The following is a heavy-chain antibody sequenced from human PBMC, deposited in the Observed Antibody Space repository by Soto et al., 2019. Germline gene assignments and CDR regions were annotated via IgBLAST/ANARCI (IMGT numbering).Heavy chain of an antibody. Sequence: QVQLVESGGGVVQPGRSLRLSCAASGFTFSSYGMHWVRQAPGKGLEWVAVISYVGSNKYYADSVKGRFTISRDNSKNTLYLQMNSLRAEDTAVYYCAKDSSSWDWGQGTLVTVSS. CDR1: GFTFSSYG. V-gene: IGHV3-30*18. J-gene: IGHJ4*02. CDR2: ISYVGSNK. D-gene: IGHD6-13*01. CDR3: AKDSSSWD.